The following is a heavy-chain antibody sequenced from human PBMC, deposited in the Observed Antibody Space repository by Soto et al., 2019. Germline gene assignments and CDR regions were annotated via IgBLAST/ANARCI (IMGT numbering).Heavy chain of an antibody. CDR1: GGSISGYY. Sequence: PSETLSLTCTVSGGSISGYYWCWIRQPPGKGLEWIGYIYYSGSTNYNPSLKSRVTISIDTSKNQFSLKLSSVTAADTAVYYCARTYYDFWSGYWRWFDPWGQGTLVTVS. J-gene: IGHJ5*02. CDR2: IYYSGST. CDR3: ARTYYDFWSGYWRWFDP. V-gene: IGHV4-59*01. D-gene: IGHD3-3*01.